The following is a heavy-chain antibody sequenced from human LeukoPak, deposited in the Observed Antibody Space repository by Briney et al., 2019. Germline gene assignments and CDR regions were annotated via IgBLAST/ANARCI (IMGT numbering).Heavy chain of an antibody. J-gene: IGHJ5*02. CDR1: GGSLSSYN. V-gene: IGHV4-39*01. CDR3: ARQDRGNWFDP. Sequence: SETLSLTCTVSGGSLSSYNWGCIRDPPGKGLEWIGSIYYSGSTYYNPSLKRRVTISVDTSKNQFSLKLSSVTAADTAVYYCARQDRGNWFDPWGQGTLVTVSS. CDR2: IYYSGST.